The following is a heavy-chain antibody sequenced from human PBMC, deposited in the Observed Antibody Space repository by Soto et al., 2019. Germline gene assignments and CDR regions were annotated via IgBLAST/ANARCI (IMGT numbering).Heavy chain of an antibody. CDR2: ISRSHSDI. CDR1: GFSISNFG. Sequence: PGGSLRLSCSASGFSISNFGMFWVRQAPGRGLEWISFISRSHSDIYYADSVKGRFTISRDNAKNSLYLQMNSLRAEDTAVYYCARDLRLGQYYYYYYGMDVWGQGTTVTVSS. V-gene: IGHV3-21*05. D-gene: IGHD6-19*01. CDR3: ARDLRLGQYYYYYYGMDV. J-gene: IGHJ6*02.